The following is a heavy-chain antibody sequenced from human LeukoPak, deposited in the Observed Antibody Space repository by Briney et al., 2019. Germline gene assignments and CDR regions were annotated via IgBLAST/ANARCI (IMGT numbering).Heavy chain of an antibody. V-gene: IGHV1-46*01. CDR2: INPSDGGT. D-gene: IGHD6-6*01. CDR3: AKDSDSSSFDY. CDR1: GYTFTSYY. Sequence: ASVKVSCKASGYTFTSYYIHWVRQAPGQGLEWMGIINPSDGGTTYAQKFQGRVTVTRDTSTSTAYMELSSLKSEDTAVYYCAKDSDSSSFDYWGQGTLVTVSS. J-gene: IGHJ4*02.